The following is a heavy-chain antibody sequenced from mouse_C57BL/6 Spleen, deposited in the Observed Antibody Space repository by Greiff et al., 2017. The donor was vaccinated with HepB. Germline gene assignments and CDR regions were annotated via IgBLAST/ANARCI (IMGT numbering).Heavy chain of an antibody. J-gene: IGHJ1*03. CDR1: GYSFTDYN. CDR2: INPNYGTT. Sequence: EVKLMESGPELVKPGASVKISCKASGYSFTDYNMNWVKQSNGKSLEWIGVINPNYGTTSYNQKFKGKATLTVDQSSSTAYMQLNSLTSEDSAVYYCARETTVVATKYFDVWGTGTTVTVSS. D-gene: IGHD1-1*01. V-gene: IGHV1-39*01. CDR3: ARETTVVATKYFDV.